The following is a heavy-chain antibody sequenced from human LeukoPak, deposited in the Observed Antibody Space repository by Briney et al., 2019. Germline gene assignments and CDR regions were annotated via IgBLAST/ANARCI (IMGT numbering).Heavy chain of an antibody. J-gene: IGHJ4*02. D-gene: IGHD2-2*01. CDR3: ARDGCSSTSCSDY. V-gene: IGHV3-43*01. Sequence: GGSLRLSCAASGFTFDDYTMHWVRQAPGKGLEWVSLISWDGGSTYYADSVKGRFTISRDNAKNSLYLQMNSLRAEDTAVYYCARDGCSSTSCSDYWGQGTLVTVSS. CDR2: ISWDGGST. CDR1: GFTFDDYT.